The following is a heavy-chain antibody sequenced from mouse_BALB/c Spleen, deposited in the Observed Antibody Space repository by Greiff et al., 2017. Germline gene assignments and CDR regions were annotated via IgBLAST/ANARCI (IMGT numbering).Heavy chain of an antibody. J-gene: IGHJ4*01. CDR2: ISTYYGDA. D-gene: IGHD2-1*01. CDR1: GYTFTDYA. Sequence: VQVVESGAELVRPGVSVKISCKGSGYTFTDYAMHWVKQSHAKSLEWIGVISTYYGDASYNQKFKGKATMTVDKSSSTAYMELARLTSEDSAIYYCAREDLHYYAMDYWGQGTSVTVSS. V-gene: IGHV1S137*01. CDR3: AREDLHYYAMDY.